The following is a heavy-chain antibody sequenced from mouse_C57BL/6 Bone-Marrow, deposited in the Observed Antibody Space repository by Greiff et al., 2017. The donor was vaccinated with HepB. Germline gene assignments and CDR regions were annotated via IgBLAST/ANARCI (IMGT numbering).Heavy chain of an antibody. CDR2: ISSGGSYT. CDR1: GFTFSSYG. CDR3: ARKQLRMDY. Sequence: EVKLMESGGDLVKPGGSLKLSCAASGFTFSSYGMSWVRQTPEKRLEWVATISSGGSYTYYPDSVKGRFTISRDNAKNNLYLQMSSLKSEDTAVYYCARKQLRMDYWGQGTSVTVSS. J-gene: IGHJ4*01. V-gene: IGHV5-6*01. D-gene: IGHD3-2*02.